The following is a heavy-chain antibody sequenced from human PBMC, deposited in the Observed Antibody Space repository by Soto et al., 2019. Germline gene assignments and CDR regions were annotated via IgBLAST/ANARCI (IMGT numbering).Heavy chain of an antibody. V-gene: IGHV3-33*01. CDR1: GFTFSSYG. CDR3: ARDSAVAAAGNPACIDY. D-gene: IGHD6-13*01. CDR2: IRYDGSNK. J-gene: IGHJ4*02. Sequence: VQLVESGGGVVQPGRSLRLSCAASGFTFSSYGMHWVRQAPGKGLEWVAVIRYDGSNKYYADSVKGRFTISRDNSKNTLYLQMNSLRAEDTAVYYCARDSAVAAAGNPACIDYWGQGTLVTVSS.